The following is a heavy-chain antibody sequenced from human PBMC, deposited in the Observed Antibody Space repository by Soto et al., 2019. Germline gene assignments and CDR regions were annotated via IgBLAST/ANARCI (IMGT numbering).Heavy chain of an antibody. D-gene: IGHD6-19*01. CDR3: AKGGSAGHEGAY. Sequence: EVQLVESGGGLVQPGGSLRLSCAASGVSFSNYWMTWVRQAPGKGLEWVANINRDGSLKYHVDSVKGRFTISRDNAKNSLFLQMNSLRAEDTAVYYCAKGGSAGHEGAYWGQGTLVTVSS. CDR1: GVSFSNYW. CDR2: INRDGSLK. V-gene: IGHV3-7*01. J-gene: IGHJ4*02.